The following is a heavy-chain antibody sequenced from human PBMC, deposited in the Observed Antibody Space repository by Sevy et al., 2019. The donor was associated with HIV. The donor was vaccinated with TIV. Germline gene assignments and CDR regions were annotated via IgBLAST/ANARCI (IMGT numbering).Heavy chain of an antibody. CDR3: ARDGITNGWYREYYFDY. CDR1: GFTFSSYG. D-gene: IGHD6-19*01. Sequence: GGSLRLSCEASGFTFSSYGMHWVRQAPGKGLEWVAVISFDGSDKYYADAVKGRFTISRDNSKNTLYLQMNSLRAEDTSMYYCARDGITNGWYREYYFDYWGQGALVTVS. V-gene: IGHV3-30*19. J-gene: IGHJ4*02. CDR2: ISFDGSDK.